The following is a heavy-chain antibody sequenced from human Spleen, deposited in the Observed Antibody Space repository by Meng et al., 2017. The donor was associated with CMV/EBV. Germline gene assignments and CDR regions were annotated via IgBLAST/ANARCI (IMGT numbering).Heavy chain of an antibody. CDR3: ARVLGGNWFDP. Sequence: CTVSGGAVSSASYYWCWIRQPPGKGLEWIGYIYYSGSTNYNPSLKSRVTISVETSKNQFSLKLTSVTAVDTAVYYCARVLGGNWFDPWGQGTLVTVSS. V-gene: IGHV4-61*01. CDR2: IYYSGST. CDR1: GGAVSSASYY. J-gene: IGHJ5*02. D-gene: IGHD7-27*01.